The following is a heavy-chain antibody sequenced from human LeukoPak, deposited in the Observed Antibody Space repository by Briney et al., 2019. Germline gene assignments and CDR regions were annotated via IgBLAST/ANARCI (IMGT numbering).Heavy chain of an antibody. CDR3: ARSGLNCTSTYCYVSWFDP. V-gene: IGHV4-61*08. CDR1: GGSISSGDYY. CDR2: IYHSGST. Sequence: PSETLSLTCTVSGGSISSGDYYWSWIRQPPGKGLEWIGYIYHSGSTYYDPALKSRVTISVDMSRNQFSLKVNSVTAADTAVYYCARSGLNCTSTYCYVSWFDPWGQGTLVTVSS. D-gene: IGHD2-2*01. J-gene: IGHJ5*02.